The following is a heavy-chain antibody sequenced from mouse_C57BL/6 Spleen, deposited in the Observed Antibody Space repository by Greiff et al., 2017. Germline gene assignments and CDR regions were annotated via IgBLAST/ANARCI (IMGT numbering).Heavy chain of an antibody. V-gene: IGHV1-82*01. CDR2: IYPGDGGT. D-gene: IGHD1-1*01. CDR3: ARRTTVDPDAMDY. J-gene: IGHJ4*01. CDR1: GYAFSSSW. Sequence: VQLQQSGPELVKPGASVKISCKASGYAFSSSWMNWVKQRPGKGLEWIGRIYPGDGGTNYNGKFKGKATLTADNSSSTAYMQLSSLTSEDSAVYFRARRTTVDPDAMDYWGQGTTVTVSS.